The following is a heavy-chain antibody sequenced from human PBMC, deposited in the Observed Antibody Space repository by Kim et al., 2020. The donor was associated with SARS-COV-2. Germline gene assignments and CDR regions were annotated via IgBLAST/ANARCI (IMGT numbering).Heavy chain of an antibody. CDR2: IDSEEMTT. CDR3: TRGYPDFDY. D-gene: IGHD3-16*02. CDR1: GFTFSTYW. Sequence: GGLRLSCEASGFTFSTYWMHWVRQVPGKGLVWVSRIDSEEMTTTYADSVKGRFTISRDNAKNTLYFQMNSLKVEDTAVYYCTRGYPDFDYWSQGTLVTVSA. J-gene: IGHJ4*02. V-gene: IGHV3-74*01.